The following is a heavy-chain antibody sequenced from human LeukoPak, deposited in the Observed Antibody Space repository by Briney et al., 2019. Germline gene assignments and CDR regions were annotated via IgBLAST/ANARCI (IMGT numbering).Heavy chain of an antibody. CDR3: ASGGKYCTGGACYGD. J-gene: IGHJ4*02. D-gene: IGHD2-8*02. CDR2: IYSGGAT. Sequence: PGGSLRLSCAASGFIVSDDYISWVRQTPGKGLEWVSVIYSGGATFYAASVKGRFTISRDNSKNTVHLQMNSLRAEDTAVYYCASGGKYCTGGACYGDWGQGTLVTVSS. CDR1: GFIVSDDY. V-gene: IGHV3-53*01.